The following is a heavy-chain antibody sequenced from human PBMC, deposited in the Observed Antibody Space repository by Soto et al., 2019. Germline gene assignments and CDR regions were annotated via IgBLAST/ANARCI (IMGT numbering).Heavy chain of an antibody. J-gene: IGHJ4*02. D-gene: IGHD5-12*01. V-gene: IGHV4-4*07. CDR1: GGSISSYY. CDR2: IYTSGST. Sequence: KSSETLSLTCTVSGGSISSYYWSWIRQAAGKGLEWIGRIYTSGSTNYNPSLKSRVTMSVDTSKNQFSLKLSSVTAADTAVYYCARDGSMVATPTFDYWGQGTLVTVSS. CDR3: ARDGSMVATPTFDY.